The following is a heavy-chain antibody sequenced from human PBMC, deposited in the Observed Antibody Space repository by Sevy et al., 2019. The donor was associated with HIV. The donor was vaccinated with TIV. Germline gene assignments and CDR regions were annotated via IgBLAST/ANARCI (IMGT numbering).Heavy chain of an antibody. J-gene: IGHJ4*02. D-gene: IGHD3-22*01. CDR1: GFTFSSYW. CDR2: TNSDGSST. Sequence: GGSLRLSCAASGFTFSSYWMHWVRQGLGKGLVWVSRTNSDGSSTSYADSVKGRFTVSRDNAKNTLYLQMNSLRVEDTAVYDCAGSRHSSGLGYRGQGTLVTVSS. V-gene: IGHV3-74*01. CDR3: AGSRHSSGLGY.